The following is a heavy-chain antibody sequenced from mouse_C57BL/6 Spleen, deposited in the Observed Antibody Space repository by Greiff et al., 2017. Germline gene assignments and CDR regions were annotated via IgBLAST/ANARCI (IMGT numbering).Heavy chain of an antibody. Sequence: VQLQQSGPELVKPGASVKISCKASGYTFTDYYMNWVKQSHGKSLEWIGDINPNNGGTSYNQKFKGKATLTVDKSSSTAYMELRSLTSEDSAVYYCARLITTVVSWYFDVWGTGTTVTVSS. J-gene: IGHJ1*03. V-gene: IGHV1-26*01. CDR3: ARLITTVVSWYFDV. D-gene: IGHD1-1*01. CDR1: GYTFTDYY. CDR2: INPNNGGT.